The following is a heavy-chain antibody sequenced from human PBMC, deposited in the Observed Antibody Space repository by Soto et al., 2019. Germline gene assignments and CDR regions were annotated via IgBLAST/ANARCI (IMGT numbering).Heavy chain of an antibody. V-gene: IGHV3-21*01. CDR3: ARESGIGASPDNDMDV. CDR2: ISSRSSYI. D-gene: IGHD6-13*01. J-gene: IGHJ6*03. CDR1: GFTLSRYT. Sequence: EVQLVESGGGLAKPGGSLRLSCAASGFTLSRYTMNWVRQAPGKGLEWVSAISSRSSYIHSADSVKGRFTISRDNAKNSRYLQMNNLRAEDTAVYYCARESGIGASPDNDMDVWGKGTTVTVSS.